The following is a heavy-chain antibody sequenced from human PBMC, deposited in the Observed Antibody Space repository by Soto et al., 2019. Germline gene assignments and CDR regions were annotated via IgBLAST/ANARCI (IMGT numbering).Heavy chain of an antibody. CDR3: ARDHGISRGLYGDYIAAYYYYYMDV. J-gene: IGHJ6*03. CDR2: IYSGGST. D-gene: IGHD4-17*01. Sequence: GGSLRLSCAASGFTVSSNYMSWVRQAPGKGLEWVSVIYSGGSTYYADSVKGRFTISRDNSKNTLYLQMNSLRAEDTAVYYCARDHGISRGLYGDYIAAYYYYYMDVWGKGTTVTVSS. CDR1: GFTVSSNY. V-gene: IGHV3-66*01.